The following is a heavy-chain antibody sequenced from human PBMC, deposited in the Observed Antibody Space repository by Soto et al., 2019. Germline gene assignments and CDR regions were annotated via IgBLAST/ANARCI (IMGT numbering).Heavy chain of an antibody. J-gene: IGHJ4*02. CDR3: ARHSGPTELFDY. CDR2: IYYSGST. Sequence: QLQLQESGPGLVKPSDTLSLTCTVSGGSISSSSYYWGWIRQPPGKGLEWIGSIYYSGSTYYNPSLKIRVTISVDTSKNQFSLKLSSVTAADTAVYYCARHSGPTELFDYWGQGTLVTVAS. V-gene: IGHV4-39*01. D-gene: IGHD1-26*01. CDR1: GGSISSSSYY.